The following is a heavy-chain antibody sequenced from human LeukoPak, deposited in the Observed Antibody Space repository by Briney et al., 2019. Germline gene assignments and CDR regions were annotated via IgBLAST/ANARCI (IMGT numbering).Heavy chain of an antibody. CDR3: ARVGYYESSGYYEY. J-gene: IGHJ4*02. CDR1: GYTLTVYY. D-gene: IGHD3-22*01. Sequence: ASVKVSCKASGYTLTVYYMHWVRQAPGQGLEWMGGINPNSGGTNYAQKFQGRVTMTRDTSISTVYMELSRLRSDDTAVYYCARVGYYESSGYYEYWGQGTLVTVSS. CDR2: INPNSGGT. V-gene: IGHV1-2*02.